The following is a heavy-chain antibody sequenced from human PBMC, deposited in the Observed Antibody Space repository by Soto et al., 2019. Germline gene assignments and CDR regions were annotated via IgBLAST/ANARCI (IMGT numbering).Heavy chain of an antibody. D-gene: IGHD3-3*01. CDR3: TTLGP. V-gene: IGHV1-69*02. CDR2: TAPMFNQT. Sequence: QAQLVQSGAVVKKPGPSVVVSCKASGITVGSFPVSWVRQAPGQGLEWMGKTAPMFNQTLYATKFGGRVTITADTSANRVYMELNDLRFEDTAVDYCTTLGPWGQGTQVTVS. J-gene: IGHJ5*02. CDR1: GITVGSFP.